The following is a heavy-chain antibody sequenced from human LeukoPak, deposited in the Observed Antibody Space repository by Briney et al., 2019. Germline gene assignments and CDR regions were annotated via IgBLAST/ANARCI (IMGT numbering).Heavy chain of an antibody. CDR3: AKPARTDYTDY. J-gene: IGHJ4*02. CDR2: INGSGGST. V-gene: IGHV3-23*01. D-gene: IGHD1-14*01. Sequence: GGSLRLSCAASGFTFSSYAMSWVRQAPGKGLEWVSGINGSGGSTCYAGSVKGRFTISRDNSKNTLYLQMNSLRAEDTAVYYCAKPARTDYTDYWGQGTLVTVSS. CDR1: GFTFSSYA.